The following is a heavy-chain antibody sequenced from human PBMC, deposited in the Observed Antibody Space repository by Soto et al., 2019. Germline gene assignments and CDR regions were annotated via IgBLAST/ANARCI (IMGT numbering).Heavy chain of an antibody. D-gene: IGHD3-22*01. CDR1: GFTFSSYA. Sequence: GGSLRLSCAASGFTFSSYAMHWVRQAPGKGLERVAVISYDGSNKYYADSVKGRFTISRDNSKNTLYLQMNSLRAEDTAVYYCTTDSYSTMIVVRFDYWGHGTLVTVSS. J-gene: IGHJ4*01. V-gene: IGHV3-30-3*01. CDR2: ISYDGSNK. CDR3: TTDSYSTMIVVRFDY.